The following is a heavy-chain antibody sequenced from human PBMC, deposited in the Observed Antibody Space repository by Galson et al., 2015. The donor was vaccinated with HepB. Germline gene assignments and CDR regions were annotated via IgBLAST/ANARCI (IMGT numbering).Heavy chain of an antibody. D-gene: IGHD1-26*01. CDR1: GFTFDDYA. J-gene: IGHJ6*02. CDR3: ATDIVGAISPGMDV. CDR2: ISWNSGSI. V-gene: IGHV3-9*01. Sequence: SLRLSCAASGFTFDDYAMHWVRQAPGKGLEWVSGISWNSGSIGYVDSVKGRFTISRDNDKNSLSLQMSSLRAEDTALYYCATDIVGAISPGMDVWGQGTTVTVSS.